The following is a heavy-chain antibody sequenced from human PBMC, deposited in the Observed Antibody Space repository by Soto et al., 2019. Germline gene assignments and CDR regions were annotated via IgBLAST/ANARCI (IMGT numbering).Heavy chain of an antibody. CDR3: VTSGTXDYYDSSGYSPDYGMDV. J-gene: IGHJ6*02. CDR1: GFTFSSYA. CDR2: ISSNGGST. V-gene: IGHV3-64D*06. D-gene: IGHD3-22*01. Sequence: GSLRLSCSASGFTFSSYAMHWVRQAPGKGLEYVSAISSNGGSTYYADSVKGRFTISRDNSKNTLYLQMSSLRAEDTAVYYCVTSGTXDYYDSSGYSPDYGMDVWGQGATVTVSS.